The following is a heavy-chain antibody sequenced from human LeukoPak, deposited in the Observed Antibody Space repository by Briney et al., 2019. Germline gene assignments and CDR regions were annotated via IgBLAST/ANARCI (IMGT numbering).Heavy chain of an antibody. CDR2: ISGSGGST. D-gene: IGHD3-22*01. Sequence: PGGSLRLSCEASGFTFSNYGMSWVRQAPGKGLEWVSGISGSGGSTDYADSVKGRFTISRDNFRNTLYLQMNSLRSEDTALYYFAKVWEEPLEMIVPTFGTTWFDPWGQGTLVTVYS. CDR1: GFTFSNYG. CDR3: AKVWEEPLEMIVPTFGTTWFDP. V-gene: IGHV3-23*01. J-gene: IGHJ5*02.